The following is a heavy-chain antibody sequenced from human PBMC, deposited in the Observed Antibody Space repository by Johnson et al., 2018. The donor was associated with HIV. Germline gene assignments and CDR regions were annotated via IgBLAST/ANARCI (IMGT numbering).Heavy chain of an antibody. J-gene: IGHJ3*01. CDR2: ISYEGSNK. V-gene: IGHV3-30*19. CDR3: VTADRGSA. D-gene: IGHD1-26*01. Sequence: QVQLVESGGGVVQPGRSLRLSCAASGFTFSSYGMHWVRQAPGKGLEWVAVISYEGSNKYYADSVKGRFTISRDNSKNTLYLQMNSLRAEDTAVYYCVTADRGSAWGQGTTVTVSS. CDR1: GFTFSSYG.